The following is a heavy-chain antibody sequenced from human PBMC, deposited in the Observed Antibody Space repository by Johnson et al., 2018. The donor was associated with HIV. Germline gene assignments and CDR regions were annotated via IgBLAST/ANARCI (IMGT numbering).Heavy chain of an antibody. CDR2: IYSGSNT. V-gene: IGHV3-66*01. CDR3: ASPGATGRGDGAFDI. J-gene: IGHJ3*02. Sequence: VQLVESGGGLVQPGGSLRLSCAASGFTVSSNYMSWVRQAPGKGLEWVSVIYSGSNTYYADSVKGRFTIPRDNSKNTLYLQMNSLRAEDTAVYYWASPGATGRGDGAFDIWGQGTMVTVSS. CDR1: GFTVSSNY. D-gene: IGHD5-24*01.